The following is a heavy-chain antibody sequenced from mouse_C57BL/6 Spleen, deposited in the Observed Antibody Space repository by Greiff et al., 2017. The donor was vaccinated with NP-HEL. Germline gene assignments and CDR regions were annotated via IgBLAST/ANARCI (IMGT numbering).Heavy chain of an antibody. CDR1: GFSLTSYG. J-gene: IGHJ4*01. V-gene: IGHV2-5*01. Sequence: VKLKQSGPGLVQPSQSLSITCTVSGFSLTSYGVHWVRQSPGKGLEWLGVIWRGGSTDYNAAFMSRLSITKDNSKSQVFFKMNSLQADDTAIYYCAQGVYYDYDDGGNYAMDYWGQGTSVTVSS. CDR2: IWRGGST. CDR3: AQGVYYDYDDGGNYAMDY. D-gene: IGHD2-4*01.